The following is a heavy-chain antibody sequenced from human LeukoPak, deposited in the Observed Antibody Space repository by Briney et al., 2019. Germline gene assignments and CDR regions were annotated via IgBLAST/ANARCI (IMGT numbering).Heavy chain of an antibody. CDR2: ISYDGSNK. V-gene: IGHV3-30*04. Sequence: PGGSLRLSCAASGFTFSSYAMHWVRQAPGKGLEWVAVISYDGSNKYYADSVKGRFTISRDNSKNTLYLQMNSLRAEDTAVYYCAKDRLRYCSGGNCYSPVDYWGQGTLVTVSS. CDR1: GFTFSSYA. J-gene: IGHJ4*02. CDR3: AKDRLRYCSGGNCYSPVDY. D-gene: IGHD2-15*01.